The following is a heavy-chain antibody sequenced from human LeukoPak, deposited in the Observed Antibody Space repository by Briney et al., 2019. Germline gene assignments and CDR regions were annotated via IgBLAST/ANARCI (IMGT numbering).Heavy chain of an antibody. CDR3: ARTNYMDV. CDR2: ISSSTGTI. Sequence: GGSLRLSCAGSGFTFSSYSMNWVRQAPGKGLEWVSYISSSTGTIYYADSVKGRFTISRDNAKNSLYLQMNSLRAEDTAVYYCARTNYMDVWGKGTTVTISS. CDR1: GFTFSSYS. V-gene: IGHV3-48*01. J-gene: IGHJ6*03.